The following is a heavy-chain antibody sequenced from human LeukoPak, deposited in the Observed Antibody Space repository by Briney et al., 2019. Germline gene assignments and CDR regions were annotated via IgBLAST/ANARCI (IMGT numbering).Heavy chain of an antibody. CDR2: IASDGSST. V-gene: IGHV3-74*01. D-gene: IGHD4-23*01. CDR1: GFTFSSYW. J-gene: IGHJ4*02. Sequence: GGSLRLSCAASGFTFSSYWMSWVRQAPGKGLVWVSRIASDGSSTTYADSVKGRFSISRDNAKNTLYVQMNSLRVEDTAVYYCARGRPHGNDYWGQGTLVTVSS. CDR3: ARGRPHGNDY.